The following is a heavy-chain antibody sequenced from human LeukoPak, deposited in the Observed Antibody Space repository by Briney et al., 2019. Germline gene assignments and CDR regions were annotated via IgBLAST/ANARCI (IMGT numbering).Heavy chain of an antibody. CDR3: ARGELVPYDY. Sequence: GGSLRLSCAASGFTFSSYWMHWVRQAPGKGLEWVSVIYSGGSTYYADSVKGRFTISRDNSKNTLYLQMNSLRAEDTAVYYCARGELVPYDYWGQGTLVTVSS. CDR2: IYSGGST. D-gene: IGHD6-13*01. V-gene: IGHV3-66*01. J-gene: IGHJ4*02. CDR1: GFTFSSYW.